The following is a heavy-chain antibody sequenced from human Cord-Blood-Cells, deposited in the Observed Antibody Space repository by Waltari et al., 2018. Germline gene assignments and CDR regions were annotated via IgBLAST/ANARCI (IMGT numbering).Heavy chain of an antibody. V-gene: IGHV3-21*01. J-gene: IGHJ6*03. D-gene: IGHD5-18*01. CDR2: ISSSSSYI. Sequence: EVQLVESGGGLVKPGGSLRLSCAASGFTFSSYSMNWVRKSPGKGLEWVASISSSSSYIYYADSVKGRFTISIDNAKNSLYLQMNSLGAEYTAVYYCARDIGGHSYCYYYYYYMVVWGKGTTVTVSS. CDR1: GFTFSSYS. CDR3: ARDIGGHSYCYYYYYYMVV.